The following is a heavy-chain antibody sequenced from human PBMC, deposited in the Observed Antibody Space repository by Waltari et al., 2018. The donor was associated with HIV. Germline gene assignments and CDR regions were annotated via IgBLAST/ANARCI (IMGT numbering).Heavy chain of an antibody. Sequence: FQLMQSGAAVKKPGSSVKVSCKASGGSIRTYAISWVRQAPGQGLKWMGVIIPICGQANFTHKWRARVTFPPAFSTRTANLELSSITTKDPVVYYCARERKAVEPGSATSGYRGLATLVTVSS. V-gene: IGHV1-69*01. CDR1: GGSIRTYA. D-gene: IGHD3-10*01. CDR2: IIPICGQA. J-gene: IGHJ4*02. CDR3: ARERKAVEPGSATSGY.